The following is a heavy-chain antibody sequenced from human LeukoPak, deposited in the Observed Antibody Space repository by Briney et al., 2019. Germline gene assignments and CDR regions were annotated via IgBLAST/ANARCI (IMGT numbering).Heavy chain of an antibody. CDR1: GGSISSYY. CDR2: IYYSGST. CDR3: ARSSAVVRSQIIWFDP. V-gene: IGHV4-59*08. Sequence: SETLSLTCTVSGGSISSYYWSWLRQPPGKGLEWIGYIYYSGSTSYSPSLKSRVTISVDASKNQFSLKLSSVTAADTAVYYCARSSAVVRSQIIWFDPWGQGTLVTVSS. J-gene: IGHJ5*02. D-gene: IGHD2-15*01.